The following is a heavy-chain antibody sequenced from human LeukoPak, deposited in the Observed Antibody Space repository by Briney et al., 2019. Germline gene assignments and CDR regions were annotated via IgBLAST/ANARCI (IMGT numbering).Heavy chain of an antibody. V-gene: IGHV3-74*01. CDR1: GFTFSSYS. CDR2: IDNDGRNT. J-gene: IGHJ5*02. Sequence: GGSLRLSCAASGFTFSSYSMNWVRQAPGKGLEWVSRIDNDGRNTIYADSVKARFTISRDNAKNTLYLQMNSLRAEDTAMYYCSRDRPHNWFDPWGQGTLVTVSS. CDR3: SRDRPHNWFDP.